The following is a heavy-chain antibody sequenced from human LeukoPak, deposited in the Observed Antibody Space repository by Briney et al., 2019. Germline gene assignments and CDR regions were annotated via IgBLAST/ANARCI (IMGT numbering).Heavy chain of an antibody. D-gene: IGHD2-15*01. CDR3: ARHLVVVAAIWFDP. CDR2: INHSGST. V-gene: IGHV4-34*01. CDR1: GGSFSGYC. J-gene: IGHJ5*02. Sequence: SETLSLTCAVYGGSFSGYCWSWIRQPPGKGLEWIGEINHSGSTNYNPSLKSRVTISVDTSKNQFSLKLSSVTAADTAVYYCARHLVVVAAIWFDPWGQGTLVTVSS.